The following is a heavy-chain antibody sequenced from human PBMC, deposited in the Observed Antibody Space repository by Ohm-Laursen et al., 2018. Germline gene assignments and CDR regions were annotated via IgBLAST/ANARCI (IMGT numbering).Heavy chain of an antibody. CDR3: ARHSGYGGYIYHFDY. V-gene: IGHV4-59*08. D-gene: IGHD4-23*01. CDR1: GGSISGYY. CDR2: VYYSGTT. Sequence: SDTLSLTCPVSGGSISGYYWSWIRQPPGKGLEWIAYVYYSGTTNYNPSLKSRVTISVDMSKNQFSLKLSSVTAADTAVYYCARHSGYGGYIYHFDYWGQGTLVTVSS. J-gene: IGHJ4*02.